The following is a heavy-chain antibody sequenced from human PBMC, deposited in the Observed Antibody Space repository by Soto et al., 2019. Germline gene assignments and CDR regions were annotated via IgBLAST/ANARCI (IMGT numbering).Heavy chain of an antibody. CDR1: GGTFSDFT. Sequence: QVQLVQSGAELRKPGSSVKVSCKASGGTFSDFTINWVRQAPGQRLEWMGGIIPIFDTANYAEKFQGRVTITAGESTSTSFMEVSSLRSEDTAVYYCERNGTQTGSSYGMDVWGQGTMVTVSS. J-gene: IGHJ6*01. D-gene: IGHD1-1*01. CDR2: IIPIFDTA. CDR3: ERNGTQTGSSYGMDV. V-gene: IGHV1-69*01.